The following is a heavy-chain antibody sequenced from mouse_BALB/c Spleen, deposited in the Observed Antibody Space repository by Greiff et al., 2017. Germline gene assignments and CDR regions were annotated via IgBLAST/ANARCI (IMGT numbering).Heavy chain of an antibody. V-gene: IGHV14-3*02. Sequence: EVMLVESGAELVKPGASVKLSCTASGFNIKDTYMHWVKQRPEQGLEWIGRIDPANGNTKYDPKFQGKATITADTSSNTAYLQLSSLTSEDTAVYYCASSYRYEGAMDYWGQGTSVTVSS. J-gene: IGHJ4*01. CDR2: IDPANGNT. CDR1: GFNIKDTY. CDR3: ASSYRYEGAMDY. D-gene: IGHD2-14*01.